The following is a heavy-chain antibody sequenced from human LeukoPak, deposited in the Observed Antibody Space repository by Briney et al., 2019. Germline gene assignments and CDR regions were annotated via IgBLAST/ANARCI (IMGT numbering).Heavy chain of an antibody. CDR1: GFTFSSYW. D-gene: IGHD3-10*02. CDR3: ARDLHYYVAMDV. Sequence: GGSLRLSCAASGFTFSSYWMHWVRQAPGKGLVWVSRITGDGSTTSYADSVKGRFTISRDNANNTLYLQMNSLRAEDTALYYCARDLHYYVAMDVWGQGTTVTVSS. CDR2: ITGDGSTT. J-gene: IGHJ6*02. V-gene: IGHV3-74*01.